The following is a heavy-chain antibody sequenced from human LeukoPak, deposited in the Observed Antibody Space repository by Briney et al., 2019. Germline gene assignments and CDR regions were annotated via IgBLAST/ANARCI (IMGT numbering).Heavy chain of an antibody. CDR1: GDSFNRYY. Sequence: SETLSLTCTVSGDSFNRYYWSWIRQSPGKGLEWIGYIFYSGNTNYNPSLKSRVTISVDMSKNQFSLNLSSVTAADTAVYYCARDRSLTMAPYYYGMDVWGQGTTVTVSS. CDR3: ARDRSLTMAPYYYGMDV. V-gene: IGHV4-59*01. J-gene: IGHJ6*02. D-gene: IGHD3-10*01. CDR2: IFYSGNT.